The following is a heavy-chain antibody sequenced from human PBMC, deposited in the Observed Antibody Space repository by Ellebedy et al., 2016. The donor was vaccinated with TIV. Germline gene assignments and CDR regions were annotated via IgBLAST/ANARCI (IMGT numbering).Heavy chain of an antibody. CDR1: GFTFSVYS. CDR2: ISSSSPFM. J-gene: IGHJ3*02. Sequence: PGGSLRLSCAASGFTFSVYSMNWVRQAPGKGLEWVSSISSSSPFMYFADSVKGRFTISRDNAKNSLYLQMKSLRAEDTAVYYCARERGDAFDIWGQGTVVNVSS. CDR3: ARERGDAFDI. V-gene: IGHV3-21*01.